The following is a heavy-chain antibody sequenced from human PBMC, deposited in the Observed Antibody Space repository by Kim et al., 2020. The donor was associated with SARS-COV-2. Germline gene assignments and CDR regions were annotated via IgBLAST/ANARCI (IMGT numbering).Heavy chain of an antibody. Sequence: SAHSVKVRFTISRDSSKNTLYLQMNSLRAEDTAVYYCAKQYYAVQYYFDYWGQGTLVTVSS. D-gene: IGHD1-26*01. V-gene: IGHV3-23*01. J-gene: IGHJ4*02. CDR3: AKQYYAVQYYFDY.